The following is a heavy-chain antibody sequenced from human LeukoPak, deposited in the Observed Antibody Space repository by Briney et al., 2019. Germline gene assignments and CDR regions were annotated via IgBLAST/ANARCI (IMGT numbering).Heavy chain of an antibody. CDR1: GFPFSNYW. CDR2: ISSSSSYI. J-gene: IGHJ4*02. V-gene: IGHV3-21*01. CDR3: ASFRRGSMVRGGNYFDY. Sequence: GGSLRLSCAASGFPFSNYWMNWVRQAPGKGLEWVSSISSSSSYIYYADSVKGRFTISRDNAKNSLYLQMNSLRAEDTAVYYCASFRRGSMVRGGNYFDYWGQGTLVTVSS. D-gene: IGHD3-10*01.